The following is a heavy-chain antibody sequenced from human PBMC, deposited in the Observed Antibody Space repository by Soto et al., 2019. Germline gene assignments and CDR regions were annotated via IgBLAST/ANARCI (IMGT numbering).Heavy chain of an antibody. D-gene: IGHD6-6*01. CDR1: GESISSGGYY. CDR3: ARASSSSSAADY. J-gene: IGHJ4*02. V-gene: IGHV4-31*03. Sequence: QVQLQESGPGLVKPSQTLSLTCNVSGESISSGGYYWSWIRHHPRKGLEWIGYIYDSESAYYNPSLKSRVTISMDTSKNHFAMRLSSVTDEDTAVYYCARASSSSSAADYWGQGTLVTVSS. CDR2: IYDSESA.